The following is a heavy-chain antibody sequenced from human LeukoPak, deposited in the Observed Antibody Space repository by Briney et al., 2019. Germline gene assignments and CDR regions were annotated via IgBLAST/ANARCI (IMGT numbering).Heavy chain of an antibody. CDR1: GYTFTSYG. J-gene: IGHJ4*02. CDR3: ARDGLMISGSYPYFDY. V-gene: IGHV1-18*01. CDR2: ISAYNGNT. Sequence: GASVKVSCKASGYTFTSYGISWVRQAPGQGLEWMGWISAYNGNTNYAQRLQGRVTMTTDTSTSTAYMELRSLRSDDTAVYYCARDGLMISGSYPYFDYWGQGTLVTVSS. D-gene: IGHD1-26*01.